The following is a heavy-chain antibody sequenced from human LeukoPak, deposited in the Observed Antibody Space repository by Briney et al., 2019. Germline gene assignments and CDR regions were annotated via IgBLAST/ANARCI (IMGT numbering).Heavy chain of an antibody. CDR3: AKERRHSSGYCRHV. CDR2: ITCNGGST. D-gene: IGHD2-2*03. V-gene: IGHV3-20*04. Sequence: GGSLRLSCAASGFTFNNYAMSWVRQAPGKGLEWVSGITCNGGSTGYADSVKGRFTISRDNAKNTLYLQMNSLRAEDTALYYSAKERRHSSGYCRHVWGPGNTVTVSS. CDR1: GFTFNNYA. J-gene: IGHJ6*02.